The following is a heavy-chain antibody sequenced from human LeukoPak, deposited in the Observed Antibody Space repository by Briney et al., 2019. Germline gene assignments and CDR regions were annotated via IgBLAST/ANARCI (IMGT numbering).Heavy chain of an antibody. CDR1: GDSVSSNSAA. V-gene: IGHV6-1*01. CDR3: ARDGTWRLDY. D-gene: IGHD2-15*01. Sequence: SQTLSLTCAISGDSVSSNSAAWNWIRQSPSGGLEWLGRTYYRSKWYYDYALSVKSRSTINPDTSENQFSLQLNSVTPDDTAVYYCARDGTWRLDYWGQGILATVSP. CDR2: TYYRSKWYY. J-gene: IGHJ4*02.